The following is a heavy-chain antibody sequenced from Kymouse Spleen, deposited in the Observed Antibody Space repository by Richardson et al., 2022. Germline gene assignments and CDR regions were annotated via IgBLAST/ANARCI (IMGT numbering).Heavy chain of an antibody. V-gene: IGHV4-34*01. J-gene: IGHJ6*02. CDR2: INHSGST. Sequence: QVQLQQWGAGLLKPSETLSLTCAVYGGSFSGYYWSWIRQPPGKGLEWIGEINHSGSTNYNPSLKSRVTISVDTSKNQFSLKLSSVTAADTAVYYCARAPITIFGVVINYYYGMDVWGQGTTVTVSS. CDR1: GGSFSGYY. D-gene: IGHD3-3*01. CDR3: ARAPITIFGVVINYYYGMDV.